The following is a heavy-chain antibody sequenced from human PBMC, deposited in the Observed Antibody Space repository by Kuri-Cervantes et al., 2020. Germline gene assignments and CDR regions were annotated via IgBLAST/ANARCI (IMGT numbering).Heavy chain of an antibody. CDR1: GYIFNTFG. Sequence: ASVKVSCKASGYIFNTFGVSWVRQAPAQGLEWLGWSSAHHGTTHLARDFQARVTLTTDTSTSTAYMELRSLRSDDTAIYYCARIYGSGKYERFQDYWGQGTLVTVSS. D-gene: IGHD3-10*01. J-gene: IGHJ4*02. V-gene: IGHV1-18*01. CDR2: SSAHHGTT. CDR3: ARIYGSGKYERFQDY.